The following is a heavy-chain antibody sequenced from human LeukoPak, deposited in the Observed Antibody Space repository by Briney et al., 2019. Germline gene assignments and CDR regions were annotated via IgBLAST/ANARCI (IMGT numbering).Heavy chain of an antibody. V-gene: IGHV1-2*06. J-gene: IGHJ4*02. D-gene: IGHD3-10*01. CDR2: INPNSGGT. Sequence: GASVKVSCKASGYTFTGYYMHWVRQAPGQGLEWMGRINPNSGGTNYAQKFQGRVTMTRDTSISTAYMELSRLRSDDTAVYYCAREFPVLGYCGSGSYIGYWGQGTLVTVSS. CDR1: GYTFTGYY. CDR3: AREFPVLGYCGSGSYIGY.